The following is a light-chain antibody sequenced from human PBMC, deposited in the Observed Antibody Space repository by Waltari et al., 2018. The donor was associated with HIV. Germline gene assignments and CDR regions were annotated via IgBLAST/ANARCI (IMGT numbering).Light chain of an antibody. J-gene: IGKJ3*01. V-gene: IGKV1-39*01. CDR1: QPITDK. CDR3: QQSFSFPLT. CDR2: DAS. Sequence: DIQMTQSPSSLSASVGDRVTITCRSSQPITDKLNWYQQKPGDAPKVLIFDASTLETGVPSRFSGSGSGTDFTLTIDTLQFDDFATYCCQQSFSFPLTFGPGTKVEI.